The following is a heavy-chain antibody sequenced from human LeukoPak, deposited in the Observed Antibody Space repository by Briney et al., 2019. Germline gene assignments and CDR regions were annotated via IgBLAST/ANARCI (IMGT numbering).Heavy chain of an antibody. Sequence: GESLRLSCAASGFTFSSYSMNWVRRAPGKGLEWVSYISSSSSTIYYADSVKGRFTISRDNAKNSLYLQMNSLRAEDTAVYYCARAGAYDFWSGRLDNWFDPWGQGTLVTVSS. CDR1: GFTFSSYS. D-gene: IGHD3-3*01. CDR2: ISSSSSTI. CDR3: ARAGAYDFWSGRLDNWFDP. J-gene: IGHJ5*02. V-gene: IGHV3-48*04.